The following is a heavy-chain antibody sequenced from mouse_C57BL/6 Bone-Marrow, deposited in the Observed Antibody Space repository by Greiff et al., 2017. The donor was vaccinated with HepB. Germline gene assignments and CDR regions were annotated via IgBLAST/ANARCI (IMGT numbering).Heavy chain of an antibody. V-gene: IGHV1-55*01. J-gene: IGHJ1*03. CDR3: ARRLGRGWYFDV. CDR2: ISPGSGST. D-gene: IGHD4-1*01. Sequence: VQLQQPGAELVKPGASVKMSCKASGYTFTSYWITWVMQRPGQGLEWIGDISPGSGSTNYNEKFKSKATLTVDTSSSTAYMQLSSLTSEDSAVYYGARRLGRGWYFDVWGTGTTVTVSS. CDR1: GYTFTSYW.